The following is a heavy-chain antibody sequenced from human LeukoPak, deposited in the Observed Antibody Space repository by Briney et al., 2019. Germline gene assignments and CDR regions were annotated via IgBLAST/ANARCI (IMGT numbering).Heavy chain of an antibody. J-gene: IGHJ5*02. V-gene: IGHV3-20*01. Sequence: GGSLRLSCAVSGFTFDDYGMSWVRQAPGKGLEWVSGINWNGGSTGYADSVKGRFTISRDNAKNSLYLQMNSLRAEDTALYHCARVVMDGPLRYFDWLSSSWFDPWGQGTLVTVSS. CDR1: GFTFDDYG. CDR2: INWNGGST. CDR3: ARVVMDGPLRYFDWLSSSWFDP. D-gene: IGHD3-9*01.